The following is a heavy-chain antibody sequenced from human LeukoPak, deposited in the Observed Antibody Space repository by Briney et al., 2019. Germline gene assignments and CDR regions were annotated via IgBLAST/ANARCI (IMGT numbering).Heavy chain of an antibody. D-gene: IGHD3-22*01. J-gene: IGHJ3*02. CDR3: AREARGAYYYDSSGYYYGGAFDI. V-gene: IGHV1-2*02. CDR2: INPNSGGT. Sequence: ASVKVSCKASGYTFTGYYMHRVRQAPRQGLEWMRWINPNSGGTNYAQKFQGRVTMTRDTSISTAYMELSRLRSDDTAVYYCAREARGAYYYDSSGYYYGGAFDIWGQGTMVTVSS. CDR1: GYTFTGYY.